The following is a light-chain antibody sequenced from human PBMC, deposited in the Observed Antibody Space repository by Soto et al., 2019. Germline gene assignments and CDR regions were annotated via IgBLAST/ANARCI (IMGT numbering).Light chain of an antibody. CDR2: DVS. Sequence: QSVLTQPASVSGSPGQSITISCTGTSSDVGGYNYVSWYQQHPGKAPKFMIYDVSNRPSGVSNRFSGSKSGNTASLTISGLQAEDEADYYCCSYATSNTRQIVIATGTKVTVL. CDR1: SSDVGGYNY. J-gene: IGLJ1*01. V-gene: IGLV2-14*01. CDR3: CSYATSNTRQIV.